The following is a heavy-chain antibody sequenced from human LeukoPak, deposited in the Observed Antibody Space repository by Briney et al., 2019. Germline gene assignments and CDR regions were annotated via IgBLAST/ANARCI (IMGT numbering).Heavy chain of an antibody. Sequence: ASVKVSCKASGYTFTSYGISWARQAPGQGLEWMGWISAYNGNTDYAQKLQGRVTMTTDTSTSTAYMELRSLRSDDTAVYYCARGIVVVPAAPPGVYYFDYWGQGTLVTVSS. V-gene: IGHV1-18*04. CDR3: ARGIVVVPAAPPGVYYFDY. D-gene: IGHD2-2*01. J-gene: IGHJ4*02. CDR2: ISAYNGNT. CDR1: GYTFTSYG.